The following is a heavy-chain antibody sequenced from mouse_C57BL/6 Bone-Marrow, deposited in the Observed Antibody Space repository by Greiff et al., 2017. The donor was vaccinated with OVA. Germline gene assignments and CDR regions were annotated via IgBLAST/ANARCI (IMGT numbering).Heavy chain of an antibody. CDR2: IDPSDSYT. J-gene: IGHJ4*01. Sequence: VQLQQPGAELVMPGASVKLSCKASGYTFTSYWMHWVKQRPGQGLEWIGEIDPSDSYTNYNQKFKGKSTLTVDKSSSTAYMQLSSLTSEDSAVYYCARRTTVDYAMDYWGQGTSVTVSS. V-gene: IGHV1-69*01. D-gene: IGHD1-1*01. CDR1: GYTFTSYW. CDR3: ARRTTVDYAMDY.